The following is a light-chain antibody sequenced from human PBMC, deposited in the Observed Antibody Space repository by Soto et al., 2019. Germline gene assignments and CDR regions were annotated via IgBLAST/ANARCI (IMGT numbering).Light chain of an antibody. V-gene: IGKV1-5*03. CDR3: QQYNSYVT. CDR2: KAS. J-gene: IGKJ3*01. CDR1: QSISSW. Sequence: DIQMTQSPSTLSASVGDRVTITCRASQSISSWLAWYQQKPGKAPKLLIYKASSLESGVPSRFSGSGSGTECTLTISSLQPDDFATYYCQQYNSYVTFGPGTKVYIK.